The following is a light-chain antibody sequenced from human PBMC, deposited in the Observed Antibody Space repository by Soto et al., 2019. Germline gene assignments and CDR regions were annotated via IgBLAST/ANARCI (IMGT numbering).Light chain of an antibody. CDR3: SSHTSSNFLQV. CDR1: SSDVGGYNY. Sequence: QSALTQPASVSGSPGQSITISCTGTSSDVGGYNYVSWYQQHPGKAPKLMIYEVSNRPSGVSNRFSGSKSGNTASLTISGLHAEDDADYYCSSHTSSNFLQVFGTGTNVTVL. CDR2: EVS. V-gene: IGLV2-14*01. J-gene: IGLJ1*01.